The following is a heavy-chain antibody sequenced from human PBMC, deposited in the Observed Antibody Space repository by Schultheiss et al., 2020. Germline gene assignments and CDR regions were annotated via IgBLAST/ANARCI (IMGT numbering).Heavy chain of an antibody. CDR2: INPSGGST. CDR1: GYTFTSYY. CDR3: ARDEHLVVRPDYYYYFGMDV. V-gene: IGHV1-46*01. J-gene: IGHJ6*04. D-gene: IGHD2-21*01. Sequence: ASVKVSCKASGYTFTSYYMHWVRHAPGQGLEWMGIINPSGGSTSYAQKFQGRVTMTRDTSTSTVYMELSSLRSEDTAVYYCARDEHLVVRPDYYYYFGMDVWGEGTTVTVSS.